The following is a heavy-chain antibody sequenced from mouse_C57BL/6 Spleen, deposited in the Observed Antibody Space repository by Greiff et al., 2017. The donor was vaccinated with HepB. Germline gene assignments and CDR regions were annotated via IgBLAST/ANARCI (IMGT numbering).Heavy chain of an antibody. CDR3: TRSSGYNFDD. V-gene: IGHV1-15*01. Sequence: QVQLQQSGAELVRPGASVTLSCKASGYTFTDYEMHWVKQTPVHGLEWIGAIDPETGGTAYNQKFKGKAILTADKSSSTAYMELRSLTSEDSAVYYCTRSSGYNFDDWGQGTTLTVSS. D-gene: IGHD3-2*02. CDR1: GYTFTDYE. J-gene: IGHJ2*01. CDR2: IDPETGGT.